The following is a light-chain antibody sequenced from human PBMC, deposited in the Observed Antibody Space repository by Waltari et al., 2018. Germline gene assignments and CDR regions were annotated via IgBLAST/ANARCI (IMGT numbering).Light chain of an antibody. CDR3: GSYAGNSRGV. Sequence: QSALTQPVSVSGSPGQSITIPCTGTSRDIGSYKFVSWYQQHTGQTPKTIAYKVFKRPSGVSNLFSGSRSGNTASLTISGLQADDEADYHCGSYAGNSRGVFGTGTKFTVL. CDR2: KVF. CDR1: SRDIGSYKF. J-gene: IGLJ1*01. V-gene: IGLV2-23*02.